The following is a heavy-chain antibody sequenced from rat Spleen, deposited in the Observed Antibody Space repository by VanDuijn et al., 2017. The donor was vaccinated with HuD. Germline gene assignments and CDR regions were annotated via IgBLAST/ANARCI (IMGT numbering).Heavy chain of an antibody. CDR1: GFTFCEYA. J-gene: IGHJ3*01. V-gene: IGHV5-31*01. Sequence: EVNQLEYGGGLLQPVGSMRLSCAVSGFTFCEYAMSWSRQAPTKGLEWVASITNTGGSTYYPDSVKGRLTISRDNAKSTLYLQMNSLRSEDTATYYGTRGPEYNYDWFAYWGPGALVTVSS. CDR3: TRGPEYNYDWFAY. D-gene: IGHD1-4*01. CDR2: ITNTGGST.